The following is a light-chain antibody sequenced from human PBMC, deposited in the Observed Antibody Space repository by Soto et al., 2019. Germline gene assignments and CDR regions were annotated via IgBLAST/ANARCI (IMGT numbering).Light chain of an antibody. Sequence: DVVMTQSPETLAVSLGERAAINCKSSQNLLFSSNNKNSLAWYQQRPGQPPKLLIYWASTRESGAPDRFSGSGSGKDFTLTIRSLQAEDVAVYYCQQYHTTPNTFGQGTKLEIK. CDR2: WAS. CDR1: QNLLFSSNNKNS. CDR3: QQYHTTPNT. J-gene: IGKJ2*01. V-gene: IGKV4-1*01.